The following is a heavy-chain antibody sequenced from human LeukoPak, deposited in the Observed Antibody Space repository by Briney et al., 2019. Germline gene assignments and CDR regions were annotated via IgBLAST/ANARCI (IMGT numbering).Heavy chain of an antibody. V-gene: IGHV3-30*18. D-gene: IGHD3-10*01. Sequence: GKSLRLSCEVSGFSLSKFGIHWVRQAPGKALEWVAVIGHDGTTKYYGDFVKGRFFISSDKSKNTVYLQMNSLRPEDTAVYYCAKELPALWFGDALESWGQGTLATVSS. CDR3: AKELPALWFGDALES. CDR1: GFSLSKFG. J-gene: IGHJ5*02. CDR2: IGHDGTTK.